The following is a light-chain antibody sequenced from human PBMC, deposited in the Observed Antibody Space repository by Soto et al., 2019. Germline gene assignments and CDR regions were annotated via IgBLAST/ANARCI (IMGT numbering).Light chain of an antibody. J-gene: IGKJ3*01. CDR2: KAS. Sequence: DIPMTQSPSTLSASVGDRVTIACRASQTISSSWLAWYQQKPGKAPKVLIYKASTLESGVPSRFSGSGSGTEFTLTISSLQAEDVAVYYCQQYHTNPPTFGPGTKVEI. CDR1: QTISSSW. V-gene: IGKV1-5*03. CDR3: QQYHTNPPT.